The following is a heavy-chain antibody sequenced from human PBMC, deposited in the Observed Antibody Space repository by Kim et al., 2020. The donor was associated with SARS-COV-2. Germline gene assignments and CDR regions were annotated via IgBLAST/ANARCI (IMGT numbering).Heavy chain of an antibody. Sequence: QKFQGRVTITRDTSASTSYMELTSLASEDTAVYYCARVDYSEGWPLPFCDYWGQGTPVTVSS. J-gene: IGHJ4*02. D-gene: IGHD4-4*01. CDR3: ARVDYSEGWPLPFCDY. V-gene: IGHV1-3*01.